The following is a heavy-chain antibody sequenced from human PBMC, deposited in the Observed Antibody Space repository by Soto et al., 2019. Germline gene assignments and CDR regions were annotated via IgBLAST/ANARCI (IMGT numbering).Heavy chain of an antibody. Sequence: SVKVSCKASGFTFTRSAVQWVRQARGQRLEWKGWIVVGSGNTNYAQKFQERVTITRDMSTSTAYMEVSSLRSEDTAVYYCAATLDSTSWSGYFGMDVWGQGTTVTVSS. CDR2: IVVGSGNT. CDR3: AATLDSTSWSGYFGMDV. CDR1: GFTFTRSA. D-gene: IGHD6-6*01. J-gene: IGHJ6*02. V-gene: IGHV1-58*01.